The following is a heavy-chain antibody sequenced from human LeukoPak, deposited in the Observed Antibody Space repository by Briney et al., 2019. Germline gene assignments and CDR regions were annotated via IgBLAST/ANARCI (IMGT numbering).Heavy chain of an antibody. CDR1: GFTFSGYA. CDR2: ASSSGGST. V-gene: IGHV3-23*01. D-gene: IGHD3-22*01. J-gene: IGHJ4*02. Sequence: GGSLRLSCAASGFTFSGYAMAWVRQAPGKGLEWVSVASSSGGSTYYADSVKARFTISRDNSKNTLDLQMNSLRAEDTAVYYCVKDYSGGYYYFDYWGQGTLVTVSS. CDR3: VKDYSGGYYYFDY.